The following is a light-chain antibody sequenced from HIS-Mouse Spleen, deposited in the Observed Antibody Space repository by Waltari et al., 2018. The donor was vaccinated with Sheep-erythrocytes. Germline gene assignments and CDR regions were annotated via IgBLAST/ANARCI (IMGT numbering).Light chain of an antibody. V-gene: IGLV2-8*01. Sequence: QSALTQPPSASGSPGQSVTISCTGTSSDVGGYNYVSWYQQHPGKPPQLMIYEVSKGPAGVPDRFSGAKSGTTASLTVSGLQAEDEADYYCSSYAGSNNWVFGGGTKLTVL. CDR1: SSDVGGYNY. CDR2: EVS. CDR3: SSYAGSNNWV. J-gene: IGLJ3*02.